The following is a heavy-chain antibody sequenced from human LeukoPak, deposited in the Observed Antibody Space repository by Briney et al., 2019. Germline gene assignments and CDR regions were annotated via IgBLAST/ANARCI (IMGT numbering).Heavy chain of an antibody. J-gene: IGHJ4*02. CDR1: GGSVSSYY. D-gene: IGHD4-23*01. CDR2: IHSSGIA. Sequence: SETLSLSCTVSGGSVSSYYWSWIRQPPGKGLEWIGYIHSSGIADYNPPLKSRVAMSVDMSKNHFSLRLSFVTAADPAVYFCARGRSMVTPFDSWGQGALVTVSS. CDR3: ARGRSMVTPFDS. V-gene: IGHV4-4*09.